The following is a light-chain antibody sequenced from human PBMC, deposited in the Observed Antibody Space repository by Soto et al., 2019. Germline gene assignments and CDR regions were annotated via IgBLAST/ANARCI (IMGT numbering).Light chain of an antibody. CDR2: GAS. CDR1: QSISNK. CDR3: HHYDQWPLT. Sequence: EIVMTQSPATLSVSPGERATLSCRASQSISNKLAWYQQKVGQAPRLLIYGASTRAAGIPARFSGSGSGTEFTLTISSLQSEDFEVYYCHHYDQWPLTFGGGAKVEIK. J-gene: IGKJ4*01. V-gene: IGKV3-15*01.